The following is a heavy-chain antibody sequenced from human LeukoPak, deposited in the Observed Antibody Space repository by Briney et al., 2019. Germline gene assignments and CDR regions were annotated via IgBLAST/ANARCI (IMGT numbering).Heavy chain of an antibody. J-gene: IGHJ4*02. CDR3: ASSYDSSGYYRTRFAY. CDR1: GFTVSSNY. D-gene: IGHD3-22*01. Sequence: GGSLRLSCAASGFTVSSNYMSWVHQAPGKGPEWVSVIYSGGSTYYADSVKGRFTISRDNSKNTLYLQMNSLRAEDTAVYYCASSYDSSGYYRTRFAYWGQGTLVTVSS. CDR2: IYSGGST. V-gene: IGHV3-53*01.